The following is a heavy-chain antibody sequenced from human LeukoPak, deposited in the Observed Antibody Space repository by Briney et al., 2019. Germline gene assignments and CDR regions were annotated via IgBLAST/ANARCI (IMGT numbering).Heavy chain of an antibody. CDR2: FDPGDGET. CDR1: GYTLTELS. D-gene: IGHD3-10*01. CDR3: ATFLDHGSGTKGRYNWFDP. Sequence: ASVKVSCKVSGYTLTELSMHWVRQAPGKGLEWMGGFDPGDGETIYAQKFQGRVTMTEDTSTDTAYMELSSLRSEDTAVYYCATFLDHGSGTKGRYNWFDPWGQGTLVTVSS. J-gene: IGHJ5*02. V-gene: IGHV1-24*01.